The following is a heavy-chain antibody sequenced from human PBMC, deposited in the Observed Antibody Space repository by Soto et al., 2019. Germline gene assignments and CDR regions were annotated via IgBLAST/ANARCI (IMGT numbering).Heavy chain of an antibody. J-gene: IGHJ4*02. V-gene: IGHV4-34*01. CDR3: ARGFYYDILTGYYTPYYFDY. D-gene: IGHD3-9*01. CDR2: INHSGST. Sequence: SETLSLTCAVYGGSFSGYYWSWIRQPPGKGLEWIGEINHSGSTNYNPSLKSRVTISVDTSKNQFSLKLSSVTAADTAVYYCARGFYYDILTGYYTPYYFDYWGQGTLVTVSS. CDR1: GGSFSGYY.